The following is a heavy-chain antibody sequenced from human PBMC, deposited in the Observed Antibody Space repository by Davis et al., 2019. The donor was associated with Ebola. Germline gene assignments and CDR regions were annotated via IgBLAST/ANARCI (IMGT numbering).Heavy chain of an antibody. V-gene: IGHV1-69*02. D-gene: IGHD3-22*01. CDR3: ARGRTLSRYDSSGYYYYYGMDV. J-gene: IGHJ6*04. CDR1: GGTFSSYT. Sequence: SVKVSCKASGGTFSSYTISWVRQAPGQGLEWMGRIIPILGIANYAQKFQGRVTITADESTSTAYMELSSLRSEDTAVYYCARGRTLSRYDSSGYYYYYGMDVWGKGTTVTVSS. CDR2: IIPILGIA.